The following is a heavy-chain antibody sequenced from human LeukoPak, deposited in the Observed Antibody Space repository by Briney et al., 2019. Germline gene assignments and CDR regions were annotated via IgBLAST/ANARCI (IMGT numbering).Heavy chain of an antibody. CDR1: GFIVSSNY. J-gene: IGHJ4*02. V-gene: IGHV3-53*01. CDR3: ARAATLAGPFDY. CDR2: IYSGGST. Sequence: GGSLTLSCAASGFIVSSNYMSWVRQSPGKGLEWVSTIYSGGSTYYADSLKGRFTISRDNSQNKLYLQMNSLRAEDTAVYYCARAATLAGPFDYWGQGTLVTVSA. D-gene: IGHD6-13*01.